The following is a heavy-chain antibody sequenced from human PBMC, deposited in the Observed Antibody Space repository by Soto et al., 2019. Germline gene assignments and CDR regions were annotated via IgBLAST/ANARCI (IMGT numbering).Heavy chain of an antibody. Sequence: PGGSLRLSCAASGFTFSDYYMSWIRQAPGKGLEWVSYISSSSSYTNYADSVKGRFTISRDNAKNSLYLQMNSLGAEDTAVYYCARFNYYGSGSYYRYWGQGTLVTVSS. J-gene: IGHJ4*02. V-gene: IGHV3-11*06. D-gene: IGHD3-10*01. CDR3: ARFNYYGSGSYYRY. CDR1: GFTFSDYY. CDR2: ISSSSSYT.